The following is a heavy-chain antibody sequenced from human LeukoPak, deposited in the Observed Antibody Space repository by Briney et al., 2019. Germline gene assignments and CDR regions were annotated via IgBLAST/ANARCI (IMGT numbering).Heavy chain of an antibody. CDR3: AREDATAFDY. J-gene: IGHJ4*02. Sequence: GGSLRLSCAASRFTFSSYTMNWVRQAPGKGLEWVSSISSSGTYIYYADSVKGRFSISRDNAKNSLYLQMNSLRVEDTAVYYCAREDATAFDYWGQGTLVTVSS. V-gene: IGHV3-21*01. CDR1: RFTFSSYT. CDR2: ISSSGTYI. D-gene: IGHD4-17*01.